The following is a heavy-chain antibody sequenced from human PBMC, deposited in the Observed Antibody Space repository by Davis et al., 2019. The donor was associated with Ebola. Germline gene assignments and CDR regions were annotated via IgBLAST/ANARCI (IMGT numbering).Heavy chain of an antibody. CDR2: ISGSGGST. J-gene: IGHJ4*02. CDR1: GGTFSSYA. D-gene: IGHD4-17*01. CDR3: TGTMTTADY. V-gene: IGHV3-23*01. Sequence: SCKASGGTFSSYAMSWVRQAPGKGLEWVSAISGSGGSTYYADSVKGRFTISRDNSKNTLYLQMNSLRAEDTAVYYCTGTMTTADYWGQGTLVTVSS.